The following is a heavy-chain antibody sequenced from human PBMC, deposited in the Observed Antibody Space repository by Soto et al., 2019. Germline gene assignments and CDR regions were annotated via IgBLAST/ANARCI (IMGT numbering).Heavy chain of an antibody. CDR3: HGYGY. V-gene: IGHV3-53*01. CDR2: IYSGGST. J-gene: IGHJ4*02. CDR1: GFSVTANY. D-gene: IGHD5-12*01. Sequence: EVQVVESGGGLIQPGGSLRLSCEVSGFSVTANYMSWVRQAPEKGLEWVSVIYSGGSTYYVDSVKGRFSISRDISKNTLSLQMNSLRAEDTAVYYCHGYGYWGQGTLVNVSS.